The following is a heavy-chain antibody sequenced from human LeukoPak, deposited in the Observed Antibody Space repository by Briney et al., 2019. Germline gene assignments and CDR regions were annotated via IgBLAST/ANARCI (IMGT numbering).Heavy chain of an antibody. D-gene: IGHD1-14*01. Sequence: GGSLRLSCAASGFTLSSYAMNWVRQAPGKGLEWVSVINNSGDNTFYADSVKGRFTISRDNSKNTLYLQMSSLRGEDTAVYYCARSLKRNLVGFVYWGQGTLVTVSS. CDR3: ARSLKRNLVGFVY. CDR1: GFTLSSYA. CDR2: INNSGDNT. V-gene: IGHV3-23*01. J-gene: IGHJ4*02.